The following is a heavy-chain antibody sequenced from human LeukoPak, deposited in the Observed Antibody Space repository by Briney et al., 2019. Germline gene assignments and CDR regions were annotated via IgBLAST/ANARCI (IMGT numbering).Heavy chain of an antibody. CDR2: INHSGST. CDR1: GGSFSGYY. CDR3: ARGADYGDKFDY. V-gene: IGHV4-34*01. Sequence: PSETLSLTCAVYGGSFSGYYWSWIRQPPGKGLEWIGEINHSGSTNYNPPLKSRVTISVDTSKNQFSLKLSSVTAADTAVYYCARGADYGDKFDYWGQGTLVTVSS. D-gene: IGHD4-17*01. J-gene: IGHJ4*02.